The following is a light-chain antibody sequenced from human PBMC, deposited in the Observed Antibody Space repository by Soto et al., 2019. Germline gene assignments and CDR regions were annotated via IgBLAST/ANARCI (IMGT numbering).Light chain of an antibody. CDR3: CSYAGSYTYV. Sequence: QSALTQPRSVSGSPGQSVTISCTGSSSDVGGYNYVSWYQQHPGKAPKVFMYDDTKRPSGVPDRFSGSKSGNTASLTISGLQAEYEADYYCCSYAGSYTYVFGTGTKLTVL. CDR2: DDT. V-gene: IGLV2-11*01. J-gene: IGLJ1*01. CDR1: SSDVGGYNY.